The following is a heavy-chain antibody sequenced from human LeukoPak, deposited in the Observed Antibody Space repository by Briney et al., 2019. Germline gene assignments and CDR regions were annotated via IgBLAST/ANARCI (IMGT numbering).Heavy chain of an antibody. V-gene: IGHV3-74*01. D-gene: IGHD4-23*01. CDR2: VYTDGSTT. J-gene: IGHJ4*02. Sequence: GGSLRLSCAASGFTFSNYYMHWVRQAPGKGLVWVSRVYTDGSTTNYADSVKGRFTISRDNAKNTLYLQMNSLRAKDTAVYYCARGLGCDPVGFDCWGRGTLVIVSS. CDR1: GFTFSNYY. CDR3: ARGLGCDPVGFDC.